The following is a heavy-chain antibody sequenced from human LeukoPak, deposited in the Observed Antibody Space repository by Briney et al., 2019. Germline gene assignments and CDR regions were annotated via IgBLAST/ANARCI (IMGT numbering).Heavy chain of an antibody. CDR2: IKQDGSEK. J-gene: IGHJ4*02. V-gene: IGHV3-7*03. Sequence: GGSLRLSCAASGFTFSSYWMSWVRQAPGKGLEWVANIKQDGSEKYYVDSVKGRFTISRDNSKNTLYLQMNSLRAEDTAVYYCAKDTMVRGVCDYWGQGTLVTVSS. D-gene: IGHD3-10*01. CDR1: GFTFSSYW. CDR3: AKDTMVRGVCDY.